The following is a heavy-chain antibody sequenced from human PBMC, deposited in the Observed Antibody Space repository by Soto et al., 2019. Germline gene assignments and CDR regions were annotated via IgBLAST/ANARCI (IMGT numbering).Heavy chain of an antibody. V-gene: IGHV3-11*01. Sequence: GGSLRLSCAASGFSFSDYDMNWIRQASGKGLEWISYISSSGNTIYYADSVKGRLTISRDNAKNSLYLQMNSLRAEDTAAYFCATHPKAWNLDCFDFWGQGTLVTVSS. D-gene: IGHD1-1*01. CDR1: GFSFSDYD. J-gene: IGHJ4*02. CDR3: ATHPKAWNLDCFDF. CDR2: ISSSGNTI.